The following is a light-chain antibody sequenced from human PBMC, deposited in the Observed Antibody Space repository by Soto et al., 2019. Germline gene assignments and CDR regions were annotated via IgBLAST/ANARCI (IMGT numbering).Light chain of an antibody. Sequence: QSALTQPPSASGSPGQSVTISCTGTSSDVGGYNYVSWYQQHPGKAPKLMIYDVYKRPSGVPDRFSGSKSGNTASLTVSGXXAEDEADYYCSSYAGTHIVFGTGTKVTVL. J-gene: IGLJ1*01. CDR2: DVY. V-gene: IGLV2-8*01. CDR1: SSDVGGYNY. CDR3: SSYAGTHIV.